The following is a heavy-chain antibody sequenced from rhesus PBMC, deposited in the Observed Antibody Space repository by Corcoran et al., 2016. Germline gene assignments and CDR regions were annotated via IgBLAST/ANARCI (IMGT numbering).Heavy chain of an antibody. CDR3: ARHDWSDYYTGAEYFDF. J-gene: IGHJ1*01. Sequence: QLQLQESGPGPVKPSETLSLTCAVPGGSFSGYWRSWIRQPPGQGVGWIGRIDSSGSTDYNPSLKSRVTLSGDTSKNQLSLKLSSVTAADTAVYYCARHDWSDYYTGAEYFDFWGQGALVTVSS. CDR1: GGSFSGYW. D-gene: IGHD3-22*01. CDR2: IDSSGST. V-gene: IGHV4S11*01.